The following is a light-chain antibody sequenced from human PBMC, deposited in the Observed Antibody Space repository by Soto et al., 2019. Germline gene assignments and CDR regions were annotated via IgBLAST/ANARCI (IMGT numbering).Light chain of an antibody. V-gene: IGKV2D-29*01. CDR1: QSLLHNNGKTY. J-gene: IGKJ5*01. CDR3: MQSMHLPIT. CDR2: EVS. Sequence: EIVMTQTPLSLSVIPGQPASISCKSSQSLLHNNGKTYLFWYVQKPGQPPQSLIYEVSNRFSGVXDXXSGSGSETDFTLKISRVDAEDVGIYYCMQSMHLPITFGQGTRLEIK.